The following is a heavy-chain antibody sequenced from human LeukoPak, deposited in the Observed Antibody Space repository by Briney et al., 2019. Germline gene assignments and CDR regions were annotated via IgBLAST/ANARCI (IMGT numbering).Heavy chain of an antibody. J-gene: IGHJ6*03. V-gene: IGHV4-34*01. CDR1: GGSFSGYY. CDR3: ARGPRGFRGGHYMDV. D-gene: IGHD3-10*01. Sequence: SEALSLTCAVYGGSFSGYYWSWIRQPPGQGLEWSGVINHSGSTNYNPSLKSRVTISVDTSKNQFSLKLSSVTAADTAVYYCARGPRGFRGGHYMDVWGKGTTVTVSS. CDR2: INHSGST.